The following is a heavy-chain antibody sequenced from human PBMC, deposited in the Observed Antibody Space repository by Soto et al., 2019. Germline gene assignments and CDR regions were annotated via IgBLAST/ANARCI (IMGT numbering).Heavy chain of an antibody. CDR3: ARGRYCLTGRCFPNWFDS. Sequence: SETLSLTCSVSGDSISNLDYFWAWIRQPPGQALEYIGYIYKSATTYYNPSFESRVASSVDTSKGQFSLNVTSVTAADTAVYFCARGRYCLTGRCFPNWFDSWGQGALVTVSS. D-gene: IGHD7-27*01. J-gene: IGHJ5*01. V-gene: IGHV4-30-4*01. CDR2: IYKSATT. CDR1: GDSISNLDYF.